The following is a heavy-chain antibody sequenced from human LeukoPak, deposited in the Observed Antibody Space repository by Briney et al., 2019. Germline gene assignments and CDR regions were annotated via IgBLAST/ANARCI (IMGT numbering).Heavy chain of an antibody. CDR3: AEGPNPGGIAAAGTAPPPPCGLPWTPDY. Sequence: GGSLRLSCAASGFTVGSNYMSWVRQAPGKGLEWVSVIYSGGSTYYADSVKGRFTISRDNSKNTLYLQMNSLRAEDTAVYYCAEGPNPGGIAAAGTAPPPPCGLPWTPDYWGQGTLVTVSS. J-gene: IGHJ4*02. CDR1: GFTVGSNY. CDR2: IYSGGST. V-gene: IGHV3-66*01. D-gene: IGHD6-13*01.